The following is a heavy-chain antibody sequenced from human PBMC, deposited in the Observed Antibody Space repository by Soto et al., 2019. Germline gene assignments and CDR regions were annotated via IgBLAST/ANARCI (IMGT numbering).Heavy chain of an antibody. J-gene: IGHJ6*03. CDR1: GGSFSGYY. V-gene: IGHV4-34*01. CDR3: ARLTLFGVVTNYYYMDV. D-gene: IGHD3-3*01. CDR2: INHSGST. Sequence: SETLSLTCAVYGGSFSGYYWSWIRQPPGKGLEWIGEINHSGSTNYNPSLKSRVTISVDTSKNQFSMKLSSVTAADTAVYYCARLTLFGVVTNYYYMDVWGKGTTVTVSS.